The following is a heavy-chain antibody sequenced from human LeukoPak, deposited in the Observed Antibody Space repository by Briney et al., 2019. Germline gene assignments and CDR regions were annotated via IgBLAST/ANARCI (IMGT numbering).Heavy chain of an antibody. Sequence: PSETLSLTCGVSGVSFSTYYWSWIRQSPEKGVEWIGEVNHSGYTNYNPSLKSRVTISVDTSKNQFSLNLRSVTAADTAVYYCERQLYCSDYWGQGTVVTVSS. J-gene: IGHJ4*02. D-gene: IGHD1-1*01. CDR3: ERQLYCSDY. CDR1: GVSFSTYY. V-gene: IGHV4-34*01. CDR2: VNHSGYT.